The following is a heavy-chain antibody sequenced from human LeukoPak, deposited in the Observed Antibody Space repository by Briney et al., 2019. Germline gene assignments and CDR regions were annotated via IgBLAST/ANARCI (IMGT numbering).Heavy chain of an antibody. CDR1: GGSISSYY. Sequence: SETLSPTCTVSGGSISSYYWSWIRQPPGKGLEWIGYIYYSGSTNYNPSRKSRVTISVDTSKNQFSLKLSSVTAADTAVYYCARGGGSYDYWGQGTLVTVSS. CDR2: IYYSGST. D-gene: IGHD1-26*01. J-gene: IGHJ4*02. V-gene: IGHV4-59*01. CDR3: ARGGGSYDY.